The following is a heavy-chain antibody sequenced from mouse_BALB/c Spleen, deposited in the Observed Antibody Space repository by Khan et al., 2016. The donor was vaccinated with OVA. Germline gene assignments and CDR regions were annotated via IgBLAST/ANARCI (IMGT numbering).Heavy chain of an antibody. CDR3: AKHLILYPYYFDY. CDR2: IWGGGST. V-gene: IGHV2-6-5*01. J-gene: IGHJ2*01. Sequence: QVQLQQSGPGLVAPSQSLSITCTVSGFSLTDYGVSWIRQPPGKGLEWLGVIWGGGSTYYNSVLKSRLSISKDNSENLVFLKMNSLQTDDTAMYYGAKHLILYPYYFDYWGQGTTLTVSS. CDR1: GFSLTDYG.